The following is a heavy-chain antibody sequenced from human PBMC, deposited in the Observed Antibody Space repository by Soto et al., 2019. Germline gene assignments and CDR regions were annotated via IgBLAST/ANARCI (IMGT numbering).Heavy chain of an antibody. Sequence: EVQLLESGGGLVQPGGSLRLSCAASGFTFSSYAMSWVRQAPGKGLEWVSAISGSGGSTYYADSVKGRFTISRDNSKNTRYLQMNSLRAEDTAVYYCAIAAHSSISYFDYWGQGTLVTVSS. V-gene: IGHV3-23*01. J-gene: IGHJ4*02. CDR2: ISGSGGST. CDR3: AIAAHSSISYFDY. D-gene: IGHD3-3*01. CDR1: GFTFSSYA.